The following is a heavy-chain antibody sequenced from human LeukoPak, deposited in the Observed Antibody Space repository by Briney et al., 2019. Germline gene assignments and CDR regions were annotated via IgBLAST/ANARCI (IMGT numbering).Heavy chain of an antibody. CDR1: GCTFTSYA. J-gene: IGHJ5*02. V-gene: IGHV1-3*01. Sequence: ASVKVSCKASGCTFTSYAMHWVRQAPGQRLEWMGWINAGNGNTKYSQKFQGRVTITRDTSAGTAYMELSSLRSEDTAVYYCARGRGMVRGVVNWFDPWGQGTLVTVSS. D-gene: IGHD3-10*01. CDR3: ARGRGMVRGVVNWFDP. CDR2: INAGNGNT.